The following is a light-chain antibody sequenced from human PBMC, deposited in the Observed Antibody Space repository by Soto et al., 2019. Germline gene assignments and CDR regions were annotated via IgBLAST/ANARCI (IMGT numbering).Light chain of an antibody. CDR2: GAS. J-gene: IGKJ4*01. CDR1: QNINTY. CDR3: QQGSYPLT. V-gene: IGKV1-39*01. Sequence: DIQMTQSPSSLSASVGDRVTITCRASQNINTYLNWYQQKSGKAPKLLISGASSLPGGVPSMFSGGGSGTVFPLTISSLQPEDFTNYCRQQGSYPLTFGGGTKLEMK.